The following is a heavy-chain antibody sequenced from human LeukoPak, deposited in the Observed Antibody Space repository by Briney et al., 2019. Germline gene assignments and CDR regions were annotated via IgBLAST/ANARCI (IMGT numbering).Heavy chain of an antibody. CDR3: ARDKGLWFGESDY. V-gene: IGHV3-21*01. D-gene: IGHD3-10*01. J-gene: IGHJ4*02. CDR1: GFTVSSNY. Sequence: GGSLRLSCAASGFTVSSNYMSWVRQAPGKGLEWVSSISSSSSYIYYADSVKGRFTISRDNAKNSLYLQMNSLRAEDTAVYYCARDKGLWFGESDYWGQGTLVTVSS. CDR2: ISSSSSYI.